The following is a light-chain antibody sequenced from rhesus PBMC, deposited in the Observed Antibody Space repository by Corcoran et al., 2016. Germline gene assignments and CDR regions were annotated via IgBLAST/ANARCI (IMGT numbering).Light chain of an antibody. CDR1: QGISSW. CDR2: KAS. V-gene: IGKV1-22*01. CDR3: LQYSSSRIFT. J-gene: IGKJ3*01. Sequence: DIQMTQSPSSLSASVGDKVTITCRASQGISSWLAWYQQKPGKAPKLLINKASSLQSGVPSRFSGIGSGTDFTLTTSSLQPEDLATYYVLQYSSSRIFTFGPGTKLDIK.